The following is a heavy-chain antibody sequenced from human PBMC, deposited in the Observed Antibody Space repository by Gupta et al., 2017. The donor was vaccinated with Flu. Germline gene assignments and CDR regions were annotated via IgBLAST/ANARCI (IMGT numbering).Heavy chain of an antibody. V-gene: IGHV3-48*03. CDR1: GFNLMTYD. Sequence: EVQLVESGGGLAQPGGSLRLSCAASGFNLMTYDMSWVRQAPGRGLEWVSFISSRGDTYHTDPVRGRFIISRDNAKNSLYLQMSSLRDEDTAGYYCARGHWDNWGQGTLVTVSS. CDR2: ISSRGDT. J-gene: IGHJ4*02. CDR3: ARGHWDN.